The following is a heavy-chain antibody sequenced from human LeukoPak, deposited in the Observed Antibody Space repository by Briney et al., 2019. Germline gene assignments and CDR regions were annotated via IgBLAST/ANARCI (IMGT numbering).Heavy chain of an antibody. CDR1: GYTFTSYA. D-gene: IGHD5-18*01. CDR3: AREEYSYGGHWFDP. Sequence: ASVKVSCKASGYTFTSYAMNWVRQAPGQGLEWMGWINTNTGNPTYAQGFTGRFVFSLDTSVSTAYLQISSLKAEDTAVYYCAREEYSYGGHWFDPWGQGTLVTVSS. J-gene: IGHJ5*02. CDR2: INTNTGNP. V-gene: IGHV7-4-1*02.